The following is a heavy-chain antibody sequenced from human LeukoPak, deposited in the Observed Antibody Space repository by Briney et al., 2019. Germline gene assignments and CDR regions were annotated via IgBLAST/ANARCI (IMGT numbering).Heavy chain of an antibody. CDR2: IKSKTDGGTR. Sequence: PGGSLRLSCAASGFTFSSYEMNWVRQLPGKGLEWVGRIKSKTDGGTRDYAAPVKGRFIISRDDSKHTLYLQMKSLKTEDTAIYYCTTDYVWGSYEVYWGQGTLVTVSS. CDR1: GFTFSSYE. D-gene: IGHD3-16*01. CDR3: TTDYVWGSYEVY. V-gene: IGHV3-15*01. J-gene: IGHJ4*02.